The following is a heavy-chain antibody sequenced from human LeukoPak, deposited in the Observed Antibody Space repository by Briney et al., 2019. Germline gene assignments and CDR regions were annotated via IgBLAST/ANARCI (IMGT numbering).Heavy chain of an antibody. CDR3: ARDRFGESSFDY. CDR1: GVSISSYY. Sequence: PSETLCLTSAVPGVSISSYYWSWVRQPAGKGLEWVWRIHTSVSTKYNPSLKSRVTMSVAKSKNRSSLMLSSVTAAERAGHYFARDRFGESSFDYWGQGTLVTVSS. CDR2: IHTSVST. D-gene: IGHD3-10*01. V-gene: IGHV4-4*07. J-gene: IGHJ4*02.